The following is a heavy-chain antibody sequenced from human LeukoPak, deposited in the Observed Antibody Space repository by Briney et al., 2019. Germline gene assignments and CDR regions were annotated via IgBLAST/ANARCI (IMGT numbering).Heavy chain of an antibody. D-gene: IGHD6-13*01. V-gene: IGHV3-9*01. CDR3: AKDSSSWPDAFDI. J-gene: IGHJ3*02. Sequence: GGSLRLSCAASGFTFDDYAMHWVRQAPGKGLEWVSGISWNSGSIGYADSVKGRFTISRDNAKNSLYLQMNSLRAEDTALYYCAKDSSSWPDAFDIWGQGTMVTVSS. CDR1: GFTFDDYA. CDR2: ISWNSGSI.